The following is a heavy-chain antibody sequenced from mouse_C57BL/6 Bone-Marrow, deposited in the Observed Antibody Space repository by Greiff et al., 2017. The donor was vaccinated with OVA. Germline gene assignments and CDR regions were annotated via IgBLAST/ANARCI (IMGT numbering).Heavy chain of an antibody. D-gene: IGHD1-1*01. V-gene: IGHV1-74*01. Sequence: QVQLKQPGAELVKPGASVKVSCKASGYTFTSYWMHWVKQRPGQGLEWIGRIRPSDSDTNYNQTFKGKATLTVDKTSSTAYMQLSSLTSEDSAVYYCARGFYYYGRDRVWGTGTTVTVSS. CDR2: IRPSDSDT. CDR1: GYTFTSYW. J-gene: IGHJ1*03. CDR3: ARGFYYYGRDRV.